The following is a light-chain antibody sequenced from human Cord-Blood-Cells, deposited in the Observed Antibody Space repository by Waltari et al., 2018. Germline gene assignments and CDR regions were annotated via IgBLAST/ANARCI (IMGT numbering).Light chain of an antibody. CDR1: QSVSSSY. CDR2: GAY. CDR3: QQYGSSPPYT. V-gene: IGKV3-20*01. J-gene: IGKJ2*01. Sequence: EIMLTQSPGTLPSSPGERATLSCRASQSVSSSYLDWYQQKPGQAPRLLIYGAYSSATDIPDRFSGSGTGTDFTLTISRLEPEDVAVYYCQQYGSSPPYTFGQGTKLEIK.